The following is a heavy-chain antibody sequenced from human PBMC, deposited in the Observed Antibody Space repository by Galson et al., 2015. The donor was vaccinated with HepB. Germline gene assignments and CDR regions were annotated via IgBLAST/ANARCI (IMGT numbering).Heavy chain of an antibody. V-gene: IGHV1-18*01. Sequence: SVKVSCKASGYTFTSYGISWVRQAPGQGLEWMGWISAYNGNTNYAQKLQGRVTMTTDTSTSTAYMELRSLRSDDTAVYYCARATGGDYYYYYYMDVWGKGTTVTVSS. D-gene: IGHD2-21*02. CDR2: ISAYNGNT. J-gene: IGHJ6*03. CDR1: GYTFTSYG. CDR3: ARATGGDYYYYYYMDV.